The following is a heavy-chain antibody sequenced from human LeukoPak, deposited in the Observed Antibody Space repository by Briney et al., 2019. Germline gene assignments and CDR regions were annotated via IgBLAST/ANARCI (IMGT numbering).Heavy chain of an antibody. CDR2: INPNSGGT. Sequence: ASVKVSCKASGYTFTGYYMHWVRQAPGQGLEWMGWINPNSGGTNYAQKFQGRVTMTRDTSISTAYMELSRLRSDDTAVYYCARGLVGTQPNSPVDYWGQGTLVTVSS. J-gene: IGHJ4*02. CDR1: GYTFTGYY. D-gene: IGHD1-26*01. V-gene: IGHV1-2*02. CDR3: ARGLVGTQPNSPVDY.